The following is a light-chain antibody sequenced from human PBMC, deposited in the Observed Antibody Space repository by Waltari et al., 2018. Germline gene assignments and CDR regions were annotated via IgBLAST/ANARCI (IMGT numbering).Light chain of an antibody. J-gene: IGKJ5*01. CDR2: GAS. CDR3: QQYGGSPIN. Sequence: EIVLTQSPGTLSLSPGERATLSCRASQSVSSTYLAWYQQKPGQAPRLLIYGASSRATGIPDRFSGSGSGTDFTLTISRLEPEDFAVYFWQQYGGSPINFGQGTRLEIK. CDR1: QSVSSTY. V-gene: IGKV3-20*01.